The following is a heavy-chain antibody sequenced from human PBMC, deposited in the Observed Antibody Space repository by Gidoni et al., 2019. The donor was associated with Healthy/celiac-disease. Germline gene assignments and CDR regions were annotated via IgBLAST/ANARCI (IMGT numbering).Heavy chain of an antibody. Sequence: ELPLPVAGGGLVQPGGPLRLSCLASGSPCSSYDMHWVRQATGKGLEWVSAIGTAGDTYYPGSVKGRFTISRENAKNSLYLQMNSLRAEDTAVYYCARGLGSSDLTSMDVWGQGTTVTVSS. V-gene: IGHV3-13*01. CDR1: GSPCSSYD. CDR2: IGTAGDT. CDR3: ARGLGSSDLTSMDV. J-gene: IGHJ6*02. D-gene: IGHD6-19*01.